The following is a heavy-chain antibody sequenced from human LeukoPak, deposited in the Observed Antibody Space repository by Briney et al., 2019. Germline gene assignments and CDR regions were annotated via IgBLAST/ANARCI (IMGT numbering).Heavy chain of an antibody. CDR3: ARESPDLY. J-gene: IGHJ4*02. CDR2: ISSGSNII. V-gene: IGHV3-48*02. CDR1: GFIFSSYN. Sequence: GGSLRLSCAASGFIFSSYNMNWVRQAPGKGPEWVSYISSGSNIIYYADSVKGRFTISRDNAKNSLFLQTNSLREDDTAVYYCARESPDLYWGQGTLVTVSS.